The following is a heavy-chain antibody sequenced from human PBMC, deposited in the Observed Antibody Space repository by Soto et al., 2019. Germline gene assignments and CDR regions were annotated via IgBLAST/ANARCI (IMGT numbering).Heavy chain of an antibody. J-gene: IGHJ4*02. Sequence: SETLSLTCALYGGSFDGYYWSWVRQSPGKGLEWIGEIHHSGRTKYNPSLKSRVSLSVDTSTKHFSLRLTSVTAADRGVHYCARGVDSWSGYLFWGQGTPVTVSS. D-gene: IGHD3-3*01. V-gene: IGHV4-34*01. CDR3: ARGVDSWSGYLF. CDR2: IHHSGRT. CDR1: GGSFDGYY.